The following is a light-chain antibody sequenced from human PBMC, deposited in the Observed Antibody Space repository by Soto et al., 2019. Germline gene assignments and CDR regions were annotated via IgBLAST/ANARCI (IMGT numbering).Light chain of an antibody. J-gene: IGKJ4*01. V-gene: IGKV3-15*01. CDR3: QQYNNWPQVT. Sequence: EIVMTQSPATLSVSPGERATLSCRASQSVSSNLAWYQQKPGQAPRLLIYGASTRATGIPARFSGSGSGTEFTLTISRLQSEDFAVYYCQQYNNWPQVTFGGGTKVEIK. CDR2: GAS. CDR1: QSVSSN.